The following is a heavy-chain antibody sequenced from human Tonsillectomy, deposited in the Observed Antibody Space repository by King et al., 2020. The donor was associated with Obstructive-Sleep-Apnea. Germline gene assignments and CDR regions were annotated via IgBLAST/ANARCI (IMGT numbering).Heavy chain of an antibody. CDR3: AREGVKDGYVAY. CDR2: IIPMFGTA. CDR1: GGTFSSYP. V-gene: IGHV1-69*01. J-gene: IGHJ4*02. D-gene: IGHD5-24*01. Sequence: QLVQSGAEVKKPGSSLKVSCKASGGTFSSYPIIWVRQAPGQGLEWMGGIIPMFGTADKAQKFQGRVTITADESTSTVYMELSSLRSEDTAMYYCAREGVKDGYVAYWGQGTLVTVSS.